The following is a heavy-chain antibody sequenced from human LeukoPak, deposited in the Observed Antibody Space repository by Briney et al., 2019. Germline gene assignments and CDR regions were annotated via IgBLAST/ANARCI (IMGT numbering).Heavy chain of an antibody. J-gene: IGHJ4*02. V-gene: IGHV3-23*01. Sequence: GGSLRLSWAASGFSINKDDMNWVRQAPGKGLEWVSAVSRSGGWTYYADSVKGRFTISRDDSKNMLYLQMNRLRAEDTAVYYCTKGLLWGQGTLVTVSS. CDR2: VSRSGGWT. CDR3: TKGLL. CDR1: GFSINKDD.